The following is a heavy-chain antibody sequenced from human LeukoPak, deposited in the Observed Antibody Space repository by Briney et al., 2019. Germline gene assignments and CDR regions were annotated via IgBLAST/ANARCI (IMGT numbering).Heavy chain of an antibody. CDR1: GFTVSNNY. CDR2: ISYDGSNK. V-gene: IGHV3-30*18. D-gene: IGHD6-13*01. CDR3: AKTAHSSSWTGYYYGMDV. Sequence: PGGSLRLSCAASGFTVSNNYMSWVRQAPGKGLEWVAVISYDGSNKYYADSVKGRFTISRDNSKNTLYLQMNSLRAEDTAVYYCAKTAHSSSWTGYYYGMDVWGQGTTVTVSS. J-gene: IGHJ6*02.